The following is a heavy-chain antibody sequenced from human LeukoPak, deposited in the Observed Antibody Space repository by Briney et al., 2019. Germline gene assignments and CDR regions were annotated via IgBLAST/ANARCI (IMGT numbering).Heavy chain of an antibody. V-gene: IGHV3-74*01. D-gene: IGHD2/OR15-2a*01. J-gene: IGHJ4*02. CDR2: INSDGRCT. CDR3: VSFYETY. CDR1: GNYW. Sequence: GGSLRLSCAASGNYWMHWVRQVQGKGRVWVSHINSDGRCTSYGDSVKGRFTISKDNTKNTVYLQMNSLTAEDTAVYYCVSFYETYWGRGTLVTVSS.